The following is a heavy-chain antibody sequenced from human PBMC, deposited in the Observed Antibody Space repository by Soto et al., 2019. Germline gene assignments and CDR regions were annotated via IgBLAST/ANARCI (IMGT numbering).Heavy chain of an antibody. CDR3: ARVNYDFWSGYRFGFFDY. CDR2: INHSGST. V-gene: IGHV4-34*01. D-gene: IGHD3-3*01. J-gene: IGHJ4*02. Sequence: PSETLSLTCAAYGGSFSGYYWSWIRQPPGKGLEWIGEINHSGSTNYNPSLKSRVTISVDTSKNQFSLKLSSVTAADTAVYYCARVNYDFWSGYRFGFFDYWGQGTLVTVSS. CDR1: GGSFSGYY.